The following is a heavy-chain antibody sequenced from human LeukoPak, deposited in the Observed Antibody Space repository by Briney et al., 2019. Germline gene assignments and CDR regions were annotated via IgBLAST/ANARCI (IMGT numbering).Heavy chain of an antibody. J-gene: IGHJ1*01. CDR3: ARDRPMIVVVSMGEYFQP. CDR1: GFTFSSYA. D-gene: IGHD3-22*01. CDR2: ISYDGSNK. Sequence: GGSLRLSCAASGFTFSSYAMHWVRQAPGKGLEWVAVISYDGSNKYYADSVKGRFTISRDNSKNTLYLQMNSLRAEDTAVYYCARDRPMIVVVSMGEYFQPWGQGTLVTVSS. V-gene: IGHV3-30*01.